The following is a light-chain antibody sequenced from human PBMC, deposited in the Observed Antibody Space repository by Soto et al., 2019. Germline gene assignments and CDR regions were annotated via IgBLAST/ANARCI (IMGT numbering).Light chain of an antibody. Sequence: EIVLTQSPGTRSLSPGERAPLSCMASQSVSSSYLAWYQQKPGQAPRLLIYGASSRATGIPDRFSGSGSGTDFTLTICRLEPEDFAVYYCQQYGSSPPITFGQGTRLEIK. J-gene: IGKJ5*01. CDR1: QSVSSSY. CDR2: GAS. V-gene: IGKV3-20*01. CDR3: QQYGSSPPIT.